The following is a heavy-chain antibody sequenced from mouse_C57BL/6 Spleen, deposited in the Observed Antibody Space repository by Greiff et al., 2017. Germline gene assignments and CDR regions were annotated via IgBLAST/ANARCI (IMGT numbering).Heavy chain of an antibody. CDR1: GYTFTSYG. V-gene: IGHV1-81*01. D-gene: IGHD1-1*01. CDR3: ARGGSSYVDAMDY. Sequence: VHLVESGAELARPGASVKLSCKASGYTFTSYGISWVKQRTGQGLEWIGEIYPRSGNTYYNEKFKGKATLTADKSSSTAYMELRSLTSEDSAVYFCARGGSSYVDAMDYWGQGTSVTVSS. J-gene: IGHJ4*01. CDR2: IYPRSGNT.